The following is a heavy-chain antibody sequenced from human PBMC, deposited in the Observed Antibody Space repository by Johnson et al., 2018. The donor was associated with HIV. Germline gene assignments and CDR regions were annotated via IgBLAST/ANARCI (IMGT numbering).Heavy chain of an antibody. V-gene: IGHV3-30*04. D-gene: IGHD3-10*01. CDR1: GFTFSSYA. CDR3: ARYPGSITMVRGDAFDI. Sequence: QVQLVESGGGVVQPGRSLRLSCAASGFTFSSYAMHWVRQAPGKGLEWVAVISYDGSNKYYADSVKGRFTISRDNSKNTLYLQMNSLRVDDTAIYYCARYPGSITMVRGDAFDIWGQGTMVTVSS. J-gene: IGHJ3*02. CDR2: ISYDGSNK.